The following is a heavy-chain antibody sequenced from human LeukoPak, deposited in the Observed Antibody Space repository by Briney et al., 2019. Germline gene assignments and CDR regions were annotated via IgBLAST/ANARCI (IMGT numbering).Heavy chain of an antibody. CDR2: IYYSGST. CDR1: GGSLSSGGYY. V-gene: IGHV4-31*03. D-gene: IGHD3-10*01. Sequence: PSETLSLTCTVSGGSLSSGGYYWSWIRQHPGKGLEWIGYIYYSGSTYYNPSLKSRVTISVDTSKNQFSLKLSSVTAADTAAYYCARDRITMVRGVPQDYYYGMDVWGKGTTVTVSS. J-gene: IGHJ6*04. CDR3: ARDRITMVRGVPQDYYYGMDV.